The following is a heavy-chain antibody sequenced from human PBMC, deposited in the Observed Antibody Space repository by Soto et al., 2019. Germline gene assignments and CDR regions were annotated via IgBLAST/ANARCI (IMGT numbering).Heavy chain of an antibody. D-gene: IGHD5-18*01. CDR1: GGTFSSYA. CDR3: AFGDTARVPPPHPRDYFDY. Sequence: QVQLVQSGAEVKKPGSSVKVSCKASGGTFSSYAISWVRQAPGQGLEWMGGIIPIFGTANYAQKFQGRVTIPGDESTSTAYMEVSSLRSEDRAVFYCAFGDTARVPPPHPRDYFDYWGQEPRVTVSS. CDR2: IIPIFGTA. J-gene: IGHJ4*02. V-gene: IGHV1-69*01.